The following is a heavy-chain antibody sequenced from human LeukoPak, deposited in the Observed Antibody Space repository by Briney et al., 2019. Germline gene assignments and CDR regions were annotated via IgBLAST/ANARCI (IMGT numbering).Heavy chain of an antibody. J-gene: IGHJ4*02. V-gene: IGHV1-2*06. CDR2: INPNSGGT. CDR3: ARDRAMDY. CDR1: GYTFTGYY. Sequence: GASVKVSCKASGYTFTGYYIHWVRQAPGQGLEWVGRINPNSGGTDYAQKFQGRVTMTRDTSINTAYMELSRLRSDDTAVYYCARDRAMDYWGQGTLVTVSS.